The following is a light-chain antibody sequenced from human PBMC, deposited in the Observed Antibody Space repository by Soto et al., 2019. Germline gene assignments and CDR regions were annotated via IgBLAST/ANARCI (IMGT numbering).Light chain of an antibody. CDR1: QGITNY. J-gene: IGKJ2*01. CDR2: DAS. Sequence: EVVLTQSPATLSLSPGERATLSCGASQGITNYLAWFQQKTGQAPRLLLYDASNRATGVPARFSGSGSGTDFTLTISSLEPEDFAVYYCQHRRTFGQGTKLEIK. V-gene: IGKV3D-11*01. CDR3: QHRRT.